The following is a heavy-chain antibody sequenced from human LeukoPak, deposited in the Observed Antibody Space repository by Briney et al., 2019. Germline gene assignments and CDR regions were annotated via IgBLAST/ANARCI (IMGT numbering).Heavy chain of an antibody. J-gene: IGHJ3*01. CDR3: AKAWSTTSCQNDDFDF. Sequence: GWSLTLSFAASGCILSSYSMNWVRQAPGKGLEGVSYISSSSSTIYYADSVKGRFTISRDNAKNSLYLQMNSLRAEDTAVYSCAKAWSTTSCQNDDFDFWGQGRMVTVSS. CDR2: ISSSSSTI. D-gene: IGHD2-2*01. CDR1: GCILSSYS. V-gene: IGHV3-48*01.